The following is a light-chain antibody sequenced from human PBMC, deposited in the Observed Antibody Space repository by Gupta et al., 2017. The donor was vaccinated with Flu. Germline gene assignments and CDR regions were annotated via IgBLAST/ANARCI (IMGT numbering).Light chain of an antibody. Sequence: PSSLSAYVGDTVTITCRASQSVGSYLNWYQQRPGEVPNLLLYSTSTRQRGVPSRFVGGGSGTVFTLTVSSLLPEDFATYFCQQSYSAPRTFGQGTKV. J-gene: IGKJ1*01. CDR3: QQSYSAPRT. CDR1: QSVGSY. CDR2: STS. V-gene: IGKV1-39*01.